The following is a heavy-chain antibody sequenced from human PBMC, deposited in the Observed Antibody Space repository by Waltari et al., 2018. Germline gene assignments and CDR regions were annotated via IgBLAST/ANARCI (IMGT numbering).Heavy chain of an antibody. V-gene: IGHV4-31*03. CDR2: IDYSGST. CDR1: GGSISSGGYY. J-gene: IGHJ3*02. CDR3: ARDPHITMVHDI. Sequence: QVQLQESGSGLVKPSQTLSLTCTVSGGSISSGGYYWSWIRQHPGKGLEWIGYIDYSGSTYYNPSLKSRVTISVDTSKNQFSLKLSSVTAADTAVYYCARDPHITMVHDIWGQGTMVTVSS. D-gene: IGHD3-10*01.